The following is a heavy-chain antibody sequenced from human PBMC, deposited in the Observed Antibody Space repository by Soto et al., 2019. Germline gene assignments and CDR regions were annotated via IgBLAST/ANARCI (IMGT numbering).Heavy chain of an antibody. V-gene: IGHV4-59*08. CDR3: AREYCSGSTCYFDY. CDR1: GGSISSYY. J-gene: IGHJ4*02. CDR2: IYYSGST. Sequence: QVQLQESGPGLVKPSETLSLTCTVSGGSISSYYWSWIRQPPGKGLEWIGYIYYSGSTNYNPSLKSRVTISVDTSKNQFSLKLTSVTAADTAVYYCAREYCSGSTCYFDYWGQGTLVTVSS. D-gene: IGHD2-15*01.